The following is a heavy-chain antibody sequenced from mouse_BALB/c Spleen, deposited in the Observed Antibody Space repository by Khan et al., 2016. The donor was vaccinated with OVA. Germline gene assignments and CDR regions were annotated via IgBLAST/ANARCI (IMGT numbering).Heavy chain of an antibody. CDR1: GYSFTGYT. CDR2: INPYNGGT. D-gene: IGHD2-3*01. CDR3: SRVDGYYDAMDY. Sequence: VQLKQSGPELVTPGASMKISCKASGYSFTGYTMNWVKQSHGKNLEWIGLINPYNGGTSYKQKFKGKATLTVDKSSSTAYMELLSLTSEDSAVDYCSRVDGYYDAMDYWGQGTSVTVSS. V-gene: IGHV1-18*01. J-gene: IGHJ4*01.